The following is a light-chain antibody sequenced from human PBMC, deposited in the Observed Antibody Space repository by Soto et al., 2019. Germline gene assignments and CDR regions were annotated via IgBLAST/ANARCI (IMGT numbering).Light chain of an antibody. CDR2: EVS. CDR3: CSYAGSSTPVYV. V-gene: IGLV2-23*02. CDR1: SSDVGSYNL. J-gene: IGLJ1*01. Sequence: QSALTQPASVSGSPGQSITISCTGTSSDVGSYNLVSWYQQHPGEAPKLMIYEVSKRPSGVSNRFSGSKSGNTASLTISGLQAEDEADYYCCSYAGSSTPVYVFGTGTKLTVL.